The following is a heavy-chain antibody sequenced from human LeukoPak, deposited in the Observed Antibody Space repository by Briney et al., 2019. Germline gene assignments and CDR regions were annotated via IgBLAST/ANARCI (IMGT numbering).Heavy chain of an antibody. CDR1: GFAFSSYW. CDR3: AREDGPNYYYYMDV. V-gene: IGHV3-7*01. CDR2: IKQDGSEK. J-gene: IGHJ6*03. Sequence: GGSLRLSCAASGFAFSSYWMSWVRQAPGKGLEWVANIKQDGSEKYYVDSVKGRFTISRDNAKNSLYLQMNSLRAEDTAVYYCAREDGPNYYYYMDVWGKGTTVTVSS.